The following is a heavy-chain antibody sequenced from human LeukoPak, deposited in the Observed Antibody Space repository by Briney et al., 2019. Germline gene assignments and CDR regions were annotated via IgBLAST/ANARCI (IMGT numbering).Heavy chain of an antibody. D-gene: IGHD3-16*01. CDR3: ARGGSKYYGMDV. CDR1: DGSINSYY. CDR2: IYYNGNT. Sequence: PSETLSLTCSVSDGSINSYYWNWIRRPPGKGLEWIGYIYYNGNTNYSPSLKSRVTMSVDTSKNLFSLKVSSVTAADTAVYYCARGGSKYYGMDVWGQGTTVTVSS. V-gene: IGHV4-59*01. J-gene: IGHJ6*02.